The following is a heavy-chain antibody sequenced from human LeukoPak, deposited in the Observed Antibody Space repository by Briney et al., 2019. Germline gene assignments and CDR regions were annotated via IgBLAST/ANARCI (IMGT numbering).Heavy chain of an antibody. CDR3: GKGYMDV. Sequence: GGSLRLSCAASGFTVSSNYMSWVRQAPGKGLEWLSVIYSDGSTFHADSVNGRFTISRDNSKNTLYLQMNSLRAEDTAVYYCGKGYMDVWGKGTTVSISS. J-gene: IGHJ6*03. CDR2: IYSDGST. V-gene: IGHV3-66*01. CDR1: GFTVSSNY.